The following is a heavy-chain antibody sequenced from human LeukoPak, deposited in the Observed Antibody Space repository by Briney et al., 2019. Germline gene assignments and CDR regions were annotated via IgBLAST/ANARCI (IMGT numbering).Heavy chain of an antibody. CDR3: AKDSLAAAHSELDY. CDR2: ISGSGGGT. Sequence: PGGSLRLSCAASGFTFSSYAMSWVRQAPGKGLEWVSAISGSGGGTYYADSVKGRFTISRDNSKNTLYLQMNSLRAEDTAVYYCAKDSLAAAHSELDYWGQGTLVTVSS. CDR1: GFTFSSYA. J-gene: IGHJ4*02. D-gene: IGHD6-13*01. V-gene: IGHV3-23*01.